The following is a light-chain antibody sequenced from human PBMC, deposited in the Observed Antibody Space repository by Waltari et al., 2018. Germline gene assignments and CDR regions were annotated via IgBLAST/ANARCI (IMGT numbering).Light chain of an antibody. CDR1: SSDVGGYNY. Sequence: QSALTQPASVSGSPGQSITISCTGTSSDVGGYNYVSWYQQHPGRAPQLMISDVSNRPSGVSSRFSGSKSGNTASLTISGLQAEDEADYYCSSYTSRSTHLFGTGTKVTVL. V-gene: IGLV2-14*03. J-gene: IGLJ1*01. CDR2: DVS. CDR3: SSYTSRSTHL.